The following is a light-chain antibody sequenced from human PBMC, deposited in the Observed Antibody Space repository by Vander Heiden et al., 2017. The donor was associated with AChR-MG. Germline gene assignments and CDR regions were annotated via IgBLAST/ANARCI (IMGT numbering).Light chain of an antibody. CDR1: SPNIGAGYD. V-gene: IGLV1-40*01. CDR2: GNS. Sequence: QSVLTQPPSVSGAPGQRVTISCTGSSPNIGAGYDVHWYPQLPGTAPKLLIYGNSNRPSGGPDRFSGSKSGTSASLAITGLQAEDEADYYCQSYDSSLSGSWVFGGGTKLTVL. CDR3: QSYDSSLSGSWV. J-gene: IGLJ3*02.